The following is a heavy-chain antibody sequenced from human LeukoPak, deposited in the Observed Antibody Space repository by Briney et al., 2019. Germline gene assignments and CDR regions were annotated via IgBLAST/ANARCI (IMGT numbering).Heavy chain of an antibody. V-gene: IGHV1-46*01. CDR1: GYTLTSYY. D-gene: IGHD6-6*01. CDR2: INPSGGST. CDR3: ERGRSIAARPGYFQH. J-gene: IGHJ1*01. Sequence: ASVKVSCKASGYTLTSYYMHWVRQAPGQGLEWMGIINPSGGSTSYAQKFQGRVTMTRDTSTSTVYMELNSLRSEDTAVYYCERGRSIAARPGYFQHWGQGTLVTVSS.